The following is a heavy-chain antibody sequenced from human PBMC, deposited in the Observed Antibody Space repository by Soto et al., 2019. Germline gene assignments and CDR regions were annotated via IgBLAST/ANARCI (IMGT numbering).Heavy chain of an antibody. J-gene: IGHJ3*02. D-gene: IGHD5-18*01. CDR1: GFTFSDYY. V-gene: IGHV3-11*01. Sequence: QVQLVESGGGLVKPGGSLRLSCAASGFTFSDYYMSWIRQAPGKGLEWLSYISSSGSSIYYADSVKGRFTISRDNAKNSLYLQRNSLRAEDTAVYYCAGEGIQLWLHAFDIWGQGTMVTVSS. CDR2: ISSSGSSI. CDR3: AGEGIQLWLHAFDI.